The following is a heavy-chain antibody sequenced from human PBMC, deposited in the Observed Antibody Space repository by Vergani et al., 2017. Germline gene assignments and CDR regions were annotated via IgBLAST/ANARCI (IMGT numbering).Heavy chain of an antibody. Sequence: EVQLLESGGGLVQPGGSLRLSCEASGITFWKFGMHWVRQGPGKGLEWVSGISWNGGAVDYADSVRGRFTISRDNAKNSLFLEMNSLRFEDTAVYFCTKGSVYYHDSAGHGYDPYTGFDLWGQGTLVTVSS. CDR2: ISWNGGAV. CDR3: TKGSVYYHDSAGHGYDPYTGFDL. D-gene: IGHD5-12*01. J-gene: IGHJ3*01. V-gene: IGHV3-9*01. CDR1: GITFWKFG.